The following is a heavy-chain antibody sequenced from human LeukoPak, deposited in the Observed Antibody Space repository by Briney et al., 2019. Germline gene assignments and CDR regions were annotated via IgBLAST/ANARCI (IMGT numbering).Heavy chain of an antibody. V-gene: IGHV3-30*02. CDR3: ARKAGSGYSYGPRANYFDY. CDR2: IRYDGSNK. J-gene: IGHJ4*02. CDR1: GFTFSSYG. D-gene: IGHD5-18*01. Sequence: SGGSLRLSCAASGFTFSSYGMHWVRQAPGKGLEWVAFIRYDGSNKYYADSVKGRFTISRDNSKNTLYLQMSSLRAEDTAVYYCARKAGSGYSYGPRANYFDYWGQGTLVTVSS.